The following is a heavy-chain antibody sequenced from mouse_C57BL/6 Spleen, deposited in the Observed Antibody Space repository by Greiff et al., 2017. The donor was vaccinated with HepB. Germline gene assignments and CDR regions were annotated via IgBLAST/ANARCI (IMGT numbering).Heavy chain of an antibody. V-gene: IGHV1-5*01. CDR1: GYTFTSYY. Sequence: VQLQESGTVLARPGASVKMSCKTSGYTFTSYYMHWVKQRPGQGLDWIGTICPGNGDTCYNQKFKGKAKLTAVKSSSTAYMQLSSLTNEDSAVYYCTSGGDYDHYYAMDYWGQGTSVTVSS. CDR3: TSGGDYDHYYAMDY. D-gene: IGHD2-4*01. J-gene: IGHJ4*01. CDR2: ICPGNGDT.